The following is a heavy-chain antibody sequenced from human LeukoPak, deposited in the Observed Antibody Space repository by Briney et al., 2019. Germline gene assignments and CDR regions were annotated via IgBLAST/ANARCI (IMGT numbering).Heavy chain of an antibody. Sequence: SETLSLTCSVSGGSISSSSDNWGWIRQPPGKGLEWIGSIYYTGITYYNPSHMSRVSMSVDTSKNQFSLRLSSVTAADAAMYYCARQGRATVVMYMDDWGKGTTVTVSS. CDR1: GGSISSSSDN. CDR2: IYYTGIT. V-gene: IGHV4-39*01. CDR3: ARQGRATVVMYMDD. J-gene: IGHJ6*03. D-gene: IGHD4-23*01.